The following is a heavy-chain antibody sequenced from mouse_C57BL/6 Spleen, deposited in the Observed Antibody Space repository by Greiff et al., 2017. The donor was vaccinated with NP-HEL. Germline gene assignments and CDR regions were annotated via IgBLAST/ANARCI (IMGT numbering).Heavy chain of an antibody. Sequence: VKLQESGPELVKPGASVKISCKASGYAFSSSWMNWVKQRPGKGLEWIGRIYPGDGDTNYNGKFKGKATLTADKSSSTAYMQLSSLTSEDSAVYFCARIDGNSWDYWGQGTTLTVSS. CDR1: GYAFSSSW. CDR2: IYPGDGDT. J-gene: IGHJ2*01. V-gene: IGHV1-82*01. D-gene: IGHD2-1*01. CDR3: ARIDGNSWDY.